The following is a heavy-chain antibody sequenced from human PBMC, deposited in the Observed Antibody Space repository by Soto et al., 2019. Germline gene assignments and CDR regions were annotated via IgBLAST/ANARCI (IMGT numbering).Heavy chain of an antibody. V-gene: IGHV1-69*01. CDR2: IIPMFGTT. D-gene: IGHD2-21*02. J-gene: IGHJ6*02. CDR1: GGTFSRHA. Sequence: QVQLVQSGSEVKMPGSSVKVSCKTSGGTFSRHAINWVRQAPGQGLEWMGGIIPMFGTTNYAQKFKGRVTISADESTSTAYMELSSLRSEDAAVYYCARDDATHCGDDCYRYFYYGMDVWGQGTTVTVSS. CDR3: ARDDATHCGDDCYRYFYYGMDV.